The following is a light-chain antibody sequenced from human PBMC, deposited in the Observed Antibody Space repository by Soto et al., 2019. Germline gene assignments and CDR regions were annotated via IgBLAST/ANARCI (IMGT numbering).Light chain of an antibody. CDR1: QRISSY. J-gene: IGKJ5*01. V-gene: IGKV3-11*01. Sequence: EIVLTQSPATLSLSPGERATLSCRASQRISSYLAWYQQKPGQAPRLFIYDASNRATGRPARFSGSGSGTDVTLTISSLEPEDFAVHYCQQRSESPITFGQGTRLEIK. CDR3: QQRSESPIT. CDR2: DAS.